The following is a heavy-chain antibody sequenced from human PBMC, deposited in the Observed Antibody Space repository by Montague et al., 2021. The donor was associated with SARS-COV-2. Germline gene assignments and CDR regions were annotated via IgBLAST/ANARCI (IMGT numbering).Heavy chain of an antibody. Sequence: SETLSLTCSVSGGSTSNYYWTWIRQSPGKGLQWIGYIFYTGSKKFNPSLKTRVSMSLDASKNHFSLRLSAVTAADTAPNYCARAQNICFIANCVNYFDLWGLGALVTVSS. D-gene: IGHD2-15*01. CDR1: GGSTSNYY. V-gene: IGHV4-59*01. CDR2: IFYTGSK. J-gene: IGHJ4*02. CDR3: ARAQNICFIANCVNYFDL.